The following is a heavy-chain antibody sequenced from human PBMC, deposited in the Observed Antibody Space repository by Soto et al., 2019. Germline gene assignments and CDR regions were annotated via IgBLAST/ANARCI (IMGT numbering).Heavy chain of an antibody. CDR1: GYTFTSYA. V-gene: IGHV1-18*01. CDR2: ISAYNGNT. Sequence: QVQLVQSGAEVKKPGASVKVSCKASGYTFTSYAIIWVRQAPGQGLEWMGWISAYNGNTKYAQKLQGRVTMPTDTPTSTAYMELGSVRRAETAVYYCASEPNYFDYWGQETRVTVSS. J-gene: IGHJ4*02. CDR3: ASEPNYFDY.